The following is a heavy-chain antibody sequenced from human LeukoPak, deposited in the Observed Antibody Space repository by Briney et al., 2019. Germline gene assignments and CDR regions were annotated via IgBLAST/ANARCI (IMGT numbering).Heavy chain of an antibody. CDR2: IYRGGGT. D-gene: IGHD3-22*01. CDR3: ARDQYYYDSRGYYRIYYYYYMDI. Sequence: GGSLRHSCAASGFTVSSNYRSWVRQAPGKGLQWVSVIYRGGGTYYADSVKGRFTISRDNSKNTLYLQMNSLRAEDTAVYYCARDQYYYDSRGYYRIYYYYYMDIWGKGTTVTVSS. CDR1: GFTVSSNY. V-gene: IGHV3-53*01. J-gene: IGHJ6*03.